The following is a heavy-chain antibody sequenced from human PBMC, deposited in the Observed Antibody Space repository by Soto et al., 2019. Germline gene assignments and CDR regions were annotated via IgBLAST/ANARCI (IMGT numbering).Heavy chain of an antibody. CDR1: GYTFTGYY. J-gene: IGHJ6*02. D-gene: IGHD6-19*01. V-gene: IGHV1-2*04. Sequence: ASVKVSCKASGYTFTGYYMHWVRQAPGQGLEWMGWINPNSGGTNYAQKFQGWVTMTGDTSISTAYMELSRLRSDDTAVYYCARDLETAVAGSHYYYYYGMDVWGQGTTVTVSS. CDR2: INPNSGGT. CDR3: ARDLETAVAGSHYYYYYGMDV.